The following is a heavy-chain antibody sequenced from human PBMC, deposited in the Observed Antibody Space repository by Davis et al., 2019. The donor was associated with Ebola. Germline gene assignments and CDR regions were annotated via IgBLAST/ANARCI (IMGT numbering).Heavy chain of an antibody. D-gene: IGHD2-15*01. Sequence: SLRLSCAASGFTFADHAMHWVRLLPGKALDWVSGISWNSRSIGYVDSVKGRFTVSRDNAKNTLYLQMNSLRADDTALYYCVREVHYSENALDVWGQGTAVTVSS. V-gene: IGHV3-9*01. CDR1: GFTFADHA. J-gene: IGHJ3*01. CDR2: ISWNSRSI. CDR3: VREVHYSENALDV.